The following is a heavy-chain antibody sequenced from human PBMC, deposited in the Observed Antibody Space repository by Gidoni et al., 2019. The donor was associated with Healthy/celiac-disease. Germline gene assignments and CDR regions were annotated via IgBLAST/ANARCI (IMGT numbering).Heavy chain of an antibody. D-gene: IGHD6-19*01. CDR2: ISYDGSNK. CDR1: GFTFSSYG. CDR3: AKDGQWLVRYFDY. Sequence: QVQLVESGGGGVQPGRSLRLSCAASGFTFSSYGMHWVRQAPGKGLGWVAVISYDGSNKYYADSVKGRFTISRDNSKNTLYLQMNSLRAEDTAVYYCAKDGQWLVRYFDYWGQGTLVTASS. V-gene: IGHV3-30*18. J-gene: IGHJ4*02.